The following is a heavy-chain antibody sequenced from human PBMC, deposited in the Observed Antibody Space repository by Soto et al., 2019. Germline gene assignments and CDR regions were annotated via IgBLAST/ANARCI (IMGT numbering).Heavy chain of an antibody. J-gene: IGHJ4*02. CDR3: TRSMGQLSPFDY. CDR2: IYHTGST. Sequence: QLQLQESGPGLVKPSETLSLTCTVSGGSVSSGTYYWSWIRQPPGKGLEWIGYIYHTGSTNYNPPPKSRVTISVDTSKNQFSLKLSSVTAADTAVYYCTRSMGQLSPFDYWGQGTLVTVSS. V-gene: IGHV4-61*01. CDR1: GGSVSSGTYY. D-gene: IGHD1-1*01.